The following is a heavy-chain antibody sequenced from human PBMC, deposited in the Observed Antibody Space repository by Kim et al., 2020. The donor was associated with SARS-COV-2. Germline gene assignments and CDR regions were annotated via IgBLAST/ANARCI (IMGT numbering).Heavy chain of an antibody. CDR2: T. D-gene: IGHD2-21*01. V-gene: IGHV3-66*01. CDR3: AKIEVENAFDI. Sequence: TYYADSVKGIFTISRDNSKNTLYLQMNSLRAEDTAVYYCAKIEVENAFDIWGQGTMVTVSS. J-gene: IGHJ3*02.